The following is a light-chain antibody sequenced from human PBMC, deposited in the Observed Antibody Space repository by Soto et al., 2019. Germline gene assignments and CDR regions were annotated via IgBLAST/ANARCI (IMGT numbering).Light chain of an antibody. CDR3: QKYGDSRIP. CDR2: GAS. J-gene: IGKJ5*01. Sequence: VLTQSPGTLSLSAGQRATLSCSSSQSVSGDYIAWYQQKSGQAPRLLIYGASNRATDIPDRFSGSGSGIDFALTISRLEPEDFAVYYCQKYGDSRIPFGQGTDWRL. V-gene: IGKV3-20*01. CDR1: QSVSGDY.